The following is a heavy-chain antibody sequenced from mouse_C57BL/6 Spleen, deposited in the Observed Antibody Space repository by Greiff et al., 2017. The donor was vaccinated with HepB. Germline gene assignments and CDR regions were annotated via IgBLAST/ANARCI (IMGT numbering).Heavy chain of an antibody. CDR2: INPNNGGT. CDR1: GYTFTDYY. V-gene: IGHV1-26*01. J-gene: IGHJ4*01. Sequence: EVQLQQSGPELVKPGASVKISCKASGYTFTDYYMNWVKQSHGKSLEWIGDINPNNGGTSYNQKFKGKATLTVDKSSSTAYMELRSLTSEDSAVYYCARGPLLLRSLYAMDYWGQGTSVTVSS. D-gene: IGHD1-1*01. CDR3: ARGPLLLRSLYAMDY.